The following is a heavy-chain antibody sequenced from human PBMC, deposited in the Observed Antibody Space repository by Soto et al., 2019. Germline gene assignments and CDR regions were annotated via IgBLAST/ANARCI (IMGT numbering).Heavy chain of an antibody. D-gene: IGHD2-8*01. J-gene: IGHJ6*02. CDR1: GGSFSGYY. V-gene: IGHV4-34*01. CDR3: ARVVRYCTNGVCYSRQPYYYYGMDV. Sequence: SETLSLTCAVYGGSFSGYYWSWIRQPPGKGLEWIGEINHSGSTNYNPSLKSRVTISVDTSKNQFSLKLSSVTAADTAVYYCARVVRYCTNGVCYSRQPYYYYGMDVWGQGTTVTV. CDR2: INHSGST.